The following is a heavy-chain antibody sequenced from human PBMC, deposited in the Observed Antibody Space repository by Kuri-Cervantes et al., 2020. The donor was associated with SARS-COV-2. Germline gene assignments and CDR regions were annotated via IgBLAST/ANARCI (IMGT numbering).Heavy chain of an antibody. CDR2: MNPNSGNT. D-gene: IGHD2-2*02. Sequence: ASVKVSCKASGYTFTGYYMHWVRQATGQGLEWMGWMNPNSGNTGYAQKFQGRVTITRNTSISTAYMELSSLRSEDTAVYYCARGVVVVPAAINYYYYYYMDVWGKGTTVTVSS. CDR3: ARGVVVVPAAINYYYYYYMDV. J-gene: IGHJ6*03. V-gene: IGHV1-8*03. CDR1: GYTFTGYY.